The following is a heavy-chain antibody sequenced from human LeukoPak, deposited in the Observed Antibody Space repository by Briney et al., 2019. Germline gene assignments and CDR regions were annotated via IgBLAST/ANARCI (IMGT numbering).Heavy chain of an antibody. CDR3: AKDKGREQYYYYYYGMDV. CDR1: GFTFSSYA. J-gene: IGHJ6*02. CDR2: ISYDGSNK. D-gene: IGHD5-24*01. V-gene: IGHV3-30*01. Sequence: PGGSLRLSCAASGFTFSSYAMHWVRQAPGKGLEWVAVISYDGSNKYYADSVKGRFTISRDNSKNTLYLQMNSLRAGDTAVYYCAKDKGREQYYYYYYGMDVWGQGTTVTVSS.